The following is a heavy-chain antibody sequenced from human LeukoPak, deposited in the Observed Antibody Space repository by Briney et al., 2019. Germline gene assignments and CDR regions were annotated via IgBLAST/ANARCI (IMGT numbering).Heavy chain of an antibody. CDR3: AKDRRFLEWYDAFDI. J-gene: IGHJ3*02. Sequence: QPGGSLRLSCAASGLTLNNYAMSWVRQAPGKGLQWVSGISTTGGTTYYADSVKGRFTISRDNSKNTLYLQMNSLKAEDTAIYYCAKDRRFLEWYDAFDIWGQGTMVTVSS. V-gene: IGHV3-23*01. D-gene: IGHD3-3*01. CDR1: GLTLNNYA. CDR2: ISTTGGTT.